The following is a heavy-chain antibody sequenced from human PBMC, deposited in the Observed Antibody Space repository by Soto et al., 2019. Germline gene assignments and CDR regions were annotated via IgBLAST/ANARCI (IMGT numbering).Heavy chain of an antibody. Sequence: PGGSXILSCAPSGFTFSSYAMIWVRQAPGKGLEWVSAISGSDVGTYYADSVKGRFTISRDNYKNTLYLQMNSMRAEDKAVYYCAKRVAVAGPEDYWGQGTLGTVS. D-gene: IGHD6-19*01. CDR3: AKRVAVAGPEDY. J-gene: IGHJ4*02. V-gene: IGHV3-23*01. CDR1: GFTFSSYA. CDR2: ISGSDVGT.